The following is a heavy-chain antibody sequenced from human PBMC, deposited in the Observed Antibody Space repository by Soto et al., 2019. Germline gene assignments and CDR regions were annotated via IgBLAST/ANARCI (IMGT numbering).Heavy chain of an antibody. Sequence: SVKVSCKASGGTFSSYAISWVRQAPGQGLEWMGGIIPIFGTANYAQKFQGRVTITADESTSTAYMELSSLRSEDTAVYYCARGAARNSSPAPYDAFDIWGQGTMVTVSS. V-gene: IGHV1-69*13. CDR3: ARGAARNSSPAPYDAFDI. J-gene: IGHJ3*02. CDR1: GGTFSSYA. D-gene: IGHD6-6*01. CDR2: IIPIFGTA.